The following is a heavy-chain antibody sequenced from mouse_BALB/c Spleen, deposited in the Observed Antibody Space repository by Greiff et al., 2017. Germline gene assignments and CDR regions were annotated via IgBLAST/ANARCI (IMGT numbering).Heavy chain of an antibody. CDR3: ARGVGYDYDGHYYAMDY. D-gene: IGHD2-4*01. CDR2: ISSGGST. V-gene: IGHV5-6-5*01. Sequence: EVKLVESGGGLVKPGGSLKLSCAASGFTFSSYAMSWVRQTPEKRLEWVASISSGGSTYYPDSVKGRFTISRDNARNILYLQMSSLRSEDTAMYYCARGVGYDYDGHYYAMDYWGQGTSVTVSS. CDR1: GFTFSSYA. J-gene: IGHJ4*01.